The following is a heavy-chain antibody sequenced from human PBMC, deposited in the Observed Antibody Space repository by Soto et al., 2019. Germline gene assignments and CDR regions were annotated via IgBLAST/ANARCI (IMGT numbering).Heavy chain of an antibody. Sequence: QITLKDSGPPLVKPTQTLTVTCTFSVFSRSTSGVGVGWIRQPQGKALEWHALIYWNDDKRYSPSLKSSRTITKDTSKSQLVLTMTSVDAVDTTTCYSARTGYNSSWYRYYYHGMGVRGQGNTVTVS. V-gene: IGHV2-5*01. CDR2: IYWNDDK. CDR3: ARTGYNSSWYRYYYHGMGV. CDR1: VFSRSTSGVG. D-gene: IGHD6-13*01. J-gene: IGHJ6*02.